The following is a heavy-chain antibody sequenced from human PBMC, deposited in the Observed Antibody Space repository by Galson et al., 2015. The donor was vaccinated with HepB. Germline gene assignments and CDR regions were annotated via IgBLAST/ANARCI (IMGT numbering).Heavy chain of an antibody. J-gene: IGHJ3*02. CDR2: IDGDGRRT. D-gene: IGHD5-18*01. CDR1: GFIFSNYW. Sequence: SLRLSCAASGFIFSNYWMHWVRQAPRKGLVWVSRIDGDGRRTAYAESTKGRFTISRDNAKNTLFLHMNSLRAEDTAVYYCARDPRIQLWSSHDAFDIWGQETMVTVSS. CDR3: ARDPRIQLWSSHDAFDI. V-gene: IGHV3-74*01.